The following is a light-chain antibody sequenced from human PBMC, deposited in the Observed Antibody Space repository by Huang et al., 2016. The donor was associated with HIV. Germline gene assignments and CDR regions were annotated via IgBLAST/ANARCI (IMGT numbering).Light chain of an antibody. CDR3: QQRSDWPKT. Sequence: IVLTQSPATLSLSPGERATLSCRASQSISNLVAWYQQKPGQSPWLLIYDSASRAAGISSRFSGSGSGTDFTLTISGVEPEDLATYYCQQRSDWPKTFGQGTKLEIK. V-gene: IGKV3-11*01. CDR2: DSA. CDR1: QSISNL. J-gene: IGKJ2*01.